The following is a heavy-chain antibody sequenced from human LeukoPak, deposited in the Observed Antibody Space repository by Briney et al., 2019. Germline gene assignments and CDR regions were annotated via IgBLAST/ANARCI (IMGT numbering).Heavy chain of an antibody. D-gene: IGHD2-2*01. J-gene: IGHJ4*02. CDR3: ARDHCSSTSCYPDY. CDR2: IYYSGST. V-gene: IGHV4-59*01. Sequence: SESLSLTCTVSGGSISSYYWSWIRQPPGKELEWIGYIYYSGSTNYNPSLKSRVTISVDTSKNQFSLKLSSVTAADTAVYYCARDHCSSTSCYPDYWGQGTLVTVSS. CDR1: GGSISSYY.